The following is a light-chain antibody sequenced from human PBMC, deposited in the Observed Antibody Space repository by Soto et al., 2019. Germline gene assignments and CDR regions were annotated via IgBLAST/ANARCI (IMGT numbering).Light chain of an antibody. J-gene: IGKJ2*01. CDR1: QDISDF. CDR3: QQYDNPMYT. Sequence: DIQMTQSPSSLSASVGDRVTITCQASQDISDFLNWYQQKPGKAPKLLIYDATNLETGVPSRFSGSGSGTDFTFTIRSLQPEDIATYYCQQYDNPMYTFGQGTKLEI. CDR2: DAT. V-gene: IGKV1-33*01.